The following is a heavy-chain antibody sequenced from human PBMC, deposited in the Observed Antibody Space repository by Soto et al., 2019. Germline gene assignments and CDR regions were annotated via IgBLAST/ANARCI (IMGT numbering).Heavy chain of an antibody. D-gene: IGHD2-15*01. J-gene: IGHJ5*01. CDR3: AKEGNGGSSLDS. Sequence: GGSLRLSCEASGFKFDDYMMHWVRQAPGKGLECISLISWDGGSIDYADSIKGRFTVSRDNSKTSLYLHMHSLTSDDTAFYFCAKEGNGGSSLDSWGQGTLVTVSS. V-gene: IGHV3-43*01. CDR2: ISWDGGSI. CDR1: GFKFDDYM.